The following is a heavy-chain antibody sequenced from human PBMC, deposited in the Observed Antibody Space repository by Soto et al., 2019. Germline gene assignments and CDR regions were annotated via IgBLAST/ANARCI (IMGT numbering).Heavy chain of an antibody. CDR2: IGPFEAHAP. D-gene: IGHD2-8*01. CDR3: ARDAIPYHGRDDAFDL. CDR1: GYPFGDYA. J-gene: IGHJ3*01. V-gene: IGHV3-23*01. Sequence: EVQLLESGGDLVHPGGTLILSCVGSGYPFGDYAMRWVRQAPGKGLEWVSAIGPFEAHAPAYAASVKGRFTISRDNPRNILILQWTNLGAGYTGVYYCARDAIPYHGRDDAFDLWGQGTVVTVSS.